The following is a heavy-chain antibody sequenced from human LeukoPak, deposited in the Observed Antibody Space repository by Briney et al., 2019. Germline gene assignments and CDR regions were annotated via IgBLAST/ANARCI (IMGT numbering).Heavy chain of an antibody. CDR3: APDPNKWLRNY. CDR2: ISSSGSTI. CDR1: GFTFSDYY. J-gene: IGHJ4*02. V-gene: IGHV3-11*01. Sequence: GGSLRLSCAASGFTFSDYYMSWIRQAPGKGLEWVSYISSSGSTIYYADSVKGRFTISRDNAKNSLYLQMNSLRAEDTAVYYCAPDPNKWLRNYWGQGTLVTVSS. D-gene: IGHD5-12*01.